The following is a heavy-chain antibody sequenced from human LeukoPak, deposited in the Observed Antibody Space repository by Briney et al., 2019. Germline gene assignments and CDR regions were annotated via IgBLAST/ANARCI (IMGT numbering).Heavy chain of an antibody. CDR2: INHSGSN. D-gene: IGHD4-17*01. CDR3: ARGLGYGDYVPNY. CDR1: GGSFSGYY. V-gene: IGHV4-34*01. J-gene: IGHJ4*02. Sequence: PSETLSLTCAVYGGSFSGYYWSWIRQPPGKGLEWIGEINHSGSNNYNPSLKSRVTISVDTSKNQFSLKLSSVTAADTAVYYCARGLGYGDYVPNYWGQGTLVTVSS.